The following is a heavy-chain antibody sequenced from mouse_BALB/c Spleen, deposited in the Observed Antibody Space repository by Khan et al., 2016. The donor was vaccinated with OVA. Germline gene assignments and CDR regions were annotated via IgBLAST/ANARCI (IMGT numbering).Heavy chain of an antibody. CDR2: IWSGGST. J-gene: IGHJ3*01. CDR1: GFSLTNYG. V-gene: IGHV2-2*02. Sequence: QVQLKESGPGLVQPSQSLSITCTVSGFSLTNYGVHWVRQSPGKGLEWLGVIWSGGSTDYHAAFISRLSISKDNSKSQVFFKMNSPQPNDTALYYCARNYDYDEGLAYWGQGTLVTVSA. D-gene: IGHD2-4*01. CDR3: ARNYDYDEGLAY.